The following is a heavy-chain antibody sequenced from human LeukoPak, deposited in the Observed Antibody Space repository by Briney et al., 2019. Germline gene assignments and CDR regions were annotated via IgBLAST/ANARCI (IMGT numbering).Heavy chain of an antibody. CDR2: ITGSGYST. D-gene: IGHD3-10*01. CDR1: EFSVGSNY. V-gene: IGHV3-23*01. J-gene: IGHJ3*02. Sequence: GGSLRLSCAASEFSVGSNYMTWVRQAPGKGLQWVSAITGSGYSTYYADSVKGRFTISRDNSKNTLYLQMSSLRAEDTAVYFCVKDGYGSGSYYPYAFDIWGQGTMVPVSS. CDR3: VKDGYGSGSYYPYAFDI.